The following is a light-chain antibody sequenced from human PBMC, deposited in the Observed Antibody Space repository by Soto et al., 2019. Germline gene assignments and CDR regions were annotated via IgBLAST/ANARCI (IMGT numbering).Light chain of an antibody. V-gene: IGLV2-23*01. CDR1: SSDVGNYDL. Sequence: QPVLTQPASVSGSPGQSITISCTGSSSDVGNYDLVSWFQHHPGKAPQLIIYEDNKGPSGVSNRFSGSKSGNTASLTISGLQPEDEADYYCCSYAGSYTVFGGGTKLTVL. CDR2: EDN. CDR3: CSYAGSYTV. J-gene: IGLJ2*01.